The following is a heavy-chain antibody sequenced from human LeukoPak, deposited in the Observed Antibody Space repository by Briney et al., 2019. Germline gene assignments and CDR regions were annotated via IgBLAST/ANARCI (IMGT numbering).Heavy chain of an antibody. Sequence: PSETLSLTCTVSGYSISSGYYWGWIRQPPGKGLEWIGSIYHSGSTYYNPSLKSRVTISVDTSKNQFSLKLSSVTAADTAVYYCARCRDGYNSRAYYYYMDVWGKGTTVTVSS. J-gene: IGHJ6*03. CDR1: GYSISSGYY. CDR2: IYHSGST. V-gene: IGHV4-38-2*02. D-gene: IGHD5-24*01. CDR3: ARCRDGYNSRAYYYYMDV.